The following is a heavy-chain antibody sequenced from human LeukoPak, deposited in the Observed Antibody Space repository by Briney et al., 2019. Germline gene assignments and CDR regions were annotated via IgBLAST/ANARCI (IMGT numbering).Heavy chain of an antibody. Sequence: GGSLRLSCAASGFTVSSNYMAWVRQAPGKGLEWVSVIYGGGSTYYADSVKGRFTISRDNSKNTLYLQMNSLRVEDTAVYYCARMYSSSHFDYWGQGTLVTVSS. CDR3: ARMYSSSHFDY. CDR2: IYGGGST. V-gene: IGHV3-66*01. J-gene: IGHJ4*02. CDR1: GFTVSSNY. D-gene: IGHD6-13*01.